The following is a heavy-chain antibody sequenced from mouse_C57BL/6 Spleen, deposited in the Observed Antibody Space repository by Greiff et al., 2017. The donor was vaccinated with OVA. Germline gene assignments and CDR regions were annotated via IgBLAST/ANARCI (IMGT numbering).Heavy chain of an antibody. J-gene: IGHJ3*01. CDR1: GYTFTSYW. V-gene: IGHV1-55*01. D-gene: IGHD3-1*01. Sequence: QVQLQQPGAELVKPGASVKMSCKASGYTFTSYWITWVKQRPGQGLEWIGDIYPGSGSTNYNEKFKSKATLTVDTSSSPTSLLLSSLTSEDYAVYYCARRGYWCAYWGQGTLVTVAA. CDR3: ARRGYWCAY. CDR2: IYPGSGST.